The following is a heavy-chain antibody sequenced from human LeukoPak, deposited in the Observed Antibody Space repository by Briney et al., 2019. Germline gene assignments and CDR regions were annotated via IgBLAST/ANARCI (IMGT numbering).Heavy chain of an antibody. CDR1: GFSLSGYY. Sequence: ASVTVSCKASGFSLSGYYIHWVRQAPGQRLEWMGWTKPKDGGTNFADNFEGRVTLTRDTSTNTAFMELTKLKSDDTAVYYCARDLPAPYSSSWPLDYWGQGTLVTVSS. D-gene: IGHD6-13*01. CDR3: ARDLPAPYSSSWPLDY. V-gene: IGHV1-2*02. J-gene: IGHJ4*02. CDR2: TKPKDGGT.